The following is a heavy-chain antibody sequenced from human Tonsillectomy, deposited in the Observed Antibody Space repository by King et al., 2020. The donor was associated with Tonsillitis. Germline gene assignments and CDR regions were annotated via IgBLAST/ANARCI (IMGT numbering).Heavy chain of an antibody. Sequence: VQLVESGGGLVKPGGSLRLSCAASGFTFSNAWMSWVRQAPGKGLEWVGRIKSKTDGGTTDYAAPAKGRFTISRDDSKTTLYLQMNSLKTEDTAVYYCTTEADTYYYDSSGSYWGQGTLVTVSS. CDR1: GFTFSNAW. CDR2: IKSKTDGGTT. D-gene: IGHD3-22*01. CDR3: TTEADTYYYDSSGSY. J-gene: IGHJ4*02. V-gene: IGHV3-15*01.